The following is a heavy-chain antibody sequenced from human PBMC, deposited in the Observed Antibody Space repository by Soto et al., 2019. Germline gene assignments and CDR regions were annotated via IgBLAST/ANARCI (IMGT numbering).Heavy chain of an antibody. J-gene: IGHJ4*02. D-gene: IGHD3-22*01. CDR3: AKDRRSGVVDTYYFDY. Sequence: HPGGSLRLSCAASGFTFSSYAMSWVRQAPGKGLEWVSAISGSGGSTYYADSVKGRFTISRDNSKNTLYLQMNSLRAEDTAVYYCAKDRRSGVVDTYYFDYWGQGTLVTVSS. CDR2: ISGSGGST. CDR1: GFTFSSYA. V-gene: IGHV3-23*01.